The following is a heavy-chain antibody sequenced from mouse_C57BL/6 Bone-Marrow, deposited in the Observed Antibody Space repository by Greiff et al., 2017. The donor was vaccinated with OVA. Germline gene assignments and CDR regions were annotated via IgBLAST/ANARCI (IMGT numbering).Heavy chain of an antibody. Sequence: QVQLQQPGAELVMPGASVKLSCKASGYTFTSYWMHWVKQRPGQGLEWIGEIDPSDSYTNYNQKFKGKSTLTVDKSYSTAYMQLSSLTSEDSAVYYCASYYYGRTWFAYWGQGTLVTVSA. CDR3: ASYYYGRTWFAY. D-gene: IGHD1-1*01. CDR1: GYTFTSYW. CDR2: IDPSDSYT. V-gene: IGHV1-69*01. J-gene: IGHJ3*01.